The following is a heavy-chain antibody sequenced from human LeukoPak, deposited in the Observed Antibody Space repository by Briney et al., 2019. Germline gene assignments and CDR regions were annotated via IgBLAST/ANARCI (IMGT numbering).Heavy chain of an antibody. D-gene: IGHD5-12*01. CDR1: GGSFSGYY. CDR2: INHSGST. V-gene: IGHV4-34*01. CDR3: ARGDKDIVATIFDY. J-gene: IGHJ4*02. Sequence: ASETLSLTCSVYGGSFSGYYWSWIRQPPGKGLEWIGEINHSGSTNYNPSLKSRVTISIDTSKNHFSLKRSSVTAADTAVYYCARGDKDIVATIFDYWGQGALVTVSS.